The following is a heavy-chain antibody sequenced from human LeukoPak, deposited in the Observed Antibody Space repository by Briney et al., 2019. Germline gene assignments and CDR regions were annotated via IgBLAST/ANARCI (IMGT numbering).Heavy chain of an antibody. D-gene: IGHD6-13*01. CDR3: ARQKVYGITAAGPAVSYYYYYMDV. Sequence: GGSLRLSCAASGFTFDDYAMHWVRQAPGKGLEWVSGISWNSGSIGYADSVKGRFTISRDNAKNSLYLQMNSLKASDTAMYYCARQKVYGITAAGPAVSYYYYYMDVWGKGTTVTISS. V-gene: IGHV3-9*01. J-gene: IGHJ6*03. CDR1: GFTFDDYA. CDR2: ISWNSGSI.